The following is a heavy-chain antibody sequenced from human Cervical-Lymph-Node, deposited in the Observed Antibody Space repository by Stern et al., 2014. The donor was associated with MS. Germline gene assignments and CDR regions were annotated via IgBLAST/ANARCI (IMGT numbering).Heavy chain of an antibody. CDR2: INTRTGTP. D-gene: IGHD6-13*01. CDR1: GYMFTKFA. CDR3: AKPIGSADHAFDS. V-gene: IGHV7-4-1*02. Sequence: QLVQSGSAMKMPGASVKVSCKASGYMFTKFALNWVRQAPGQGFEWLGWINTRTGTPTYAQGFTGRFVFSLDTSVSTAFLQITSLKAEDTAVYYCAKPIGSADHAFDSWGQGTLVTVSS. J-gene: IGHJ4*02.